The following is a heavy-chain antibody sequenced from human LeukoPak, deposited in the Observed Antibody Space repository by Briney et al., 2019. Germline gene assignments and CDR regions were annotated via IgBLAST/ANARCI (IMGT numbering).Heavy chain of an antibody. CDR3: ARKISGSYYGLDY. CDR2: IYPADSET. J-gene: IGHJ4*02. Sequence: KPGESLRISCKVSGYTFSNYWIGWVRQMPGKGLEWVGIIYPADSETRYSPSFQGQVTMSVDKSISTAYLQWSSLKASDTAIYYCARKISGSYYGLDYWGQGTPVTVSS. D-gene: IGHD1-26*01. CDR1: GYTFSNYW. V-gene: IGHV5-51*01.